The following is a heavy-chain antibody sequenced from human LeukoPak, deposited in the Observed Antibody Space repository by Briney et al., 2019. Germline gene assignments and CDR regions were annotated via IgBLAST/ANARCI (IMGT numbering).Heavy chain of an antibody. CDR2: ISYDGSNK. D-gene: IGHD2-2*01. J-gene: IGHJ4*02. CDR1: GFTFSSYA. V-gene: IGHV3-30-3*01. Sequence: GRSLRLSCAASGFTFSSYAMHWVRQAPGKGLEWVAVISYDGSNKYYADSVKGRFTISRDNSKSTLYLQMNSLRAEDTAVYYCARDFGWGVVPAHIASDYWGQGTLVTVSS. CDR3: ARDFGWGVVPAHIASDY.